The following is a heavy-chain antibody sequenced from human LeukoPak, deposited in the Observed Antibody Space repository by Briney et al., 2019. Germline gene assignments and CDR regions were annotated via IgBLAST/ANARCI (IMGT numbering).Heavy chain of an antibody. CDR3: AKDRRILSGFDI. Sequence: GGSLRLSCAASGFTFSSYGMGWVRQAPGKGLEWVSGISGSGGSTYYADSVKGRFTISRDNSKNTLYLQMNSLRAEDTAVYYCAKDRRILSGFDIWGQGTMVTVSS. D-gene: IGHD2-15*01. J-gene: IGHJ3*02. CDR1: GFTFSSYG. CDR2: ISGSGGST. V-gene: IGHV3-23*01.